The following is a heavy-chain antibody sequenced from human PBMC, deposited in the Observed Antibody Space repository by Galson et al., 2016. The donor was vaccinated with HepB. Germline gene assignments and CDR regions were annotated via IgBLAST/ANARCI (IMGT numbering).Heavy chain of an antibody. CDR1: KFTFSTYT. CDR3: ARGCGGDCYSVSGY. D-gene: IGHD2-21*02. Sequence: SLRLSCAASKFTFSTYTMNWVRQAPGKGLEWVAVIWYDGGNKYYAESLKGRFTISRDTSKNTLYLQMTSLRVEDTAVYYCARGCGGDCYSVSGYWGQGTLVTVSP. J-gene: IGHJ4*02. CDR2: IWYDGGNK. V-gene: IGHV3-33*08.